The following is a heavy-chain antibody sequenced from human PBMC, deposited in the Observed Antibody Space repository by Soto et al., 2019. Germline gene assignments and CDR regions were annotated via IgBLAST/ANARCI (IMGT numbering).Heavy chain of an antibody. J-gene: IGHJ6*02. V-gene: IGHV1-18*03. CDR1: GYTFTSYG. D-gene: IGHD3-16*01. CDR3: ARDGGSGMDV. Sequence: ASVKVSCKASGYTFTSYGISWVRQAPGQGLEWMGGISAYNGKTNYAQKLQGRVTMTADTSTSTAYMELSSLRSEDMAVYYCARDGGSGMDVWGQGTTVTVSS. CDR2: ISAYNGKT.